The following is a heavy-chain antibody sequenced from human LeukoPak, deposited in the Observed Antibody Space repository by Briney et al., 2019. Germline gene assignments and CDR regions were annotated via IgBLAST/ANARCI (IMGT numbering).Heavy chain of an antibody. CDR3: GIDRAERATASSPFSHQ. Sequence: GGSLRLFCAASGFTFRSCGLHWVRQAPGKGLEWVAVIWYDGGNKYYADSVKGRFTISRDNSKNTLYLQMNSLRAEDTAVYYCGIDRAERATASSPFSHQWGQGTLVTVSS. J-gene: IGHJ1*01. D-gene: IGHD2/OR15-2a*01. CDR2: IWYDGGNK. CDR1: GFTFRSCG. V-gene: IGHV3-33*01.